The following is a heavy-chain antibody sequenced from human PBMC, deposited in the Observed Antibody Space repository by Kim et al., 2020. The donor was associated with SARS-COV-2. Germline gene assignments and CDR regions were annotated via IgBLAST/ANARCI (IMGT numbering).Heavy chain of an antibody. V-gene: IGHV3-72*01. CDR1: GFTFSDHY. Sequence: GGSLRLSCAASGFTFSDHYMDWVRQAPGKGLAWVGRTRNKANSYTTEYAASVKGRFTISRNDSKNSLYLQMNSLKTEDTAVDYCARGWSCSGGSCYSHWGQGTLVTVCS. J-gene: IGHJ4*02. CDR3: ARGWSCSGGSCYSH. CDR2: TRNKANSYTT. D-gene: IGHD2-15*01.